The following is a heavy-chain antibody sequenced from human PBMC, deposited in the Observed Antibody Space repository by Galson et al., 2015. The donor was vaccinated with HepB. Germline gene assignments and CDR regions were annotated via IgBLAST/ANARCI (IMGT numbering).Heavy chain of an antibody. CDR2: ISSGSHHT. D-gene: IGHD5/OR15-5a*01. CDR3: VTILHTCLWYFHY. CDR1: GFIFSDYG. J-gene: IGHJ4*01. V-gene: IGHV3-23*01. Sequence: SLRLSCAASGFIFSDYGMAWVRQAPAGKGLEWVSSISSGSHHTFYADSVRGRFTVSRDNSKNILYLQMDSVRAEDTAIYHCVTILHTCLWYFHYGCRGTLVTVSS.